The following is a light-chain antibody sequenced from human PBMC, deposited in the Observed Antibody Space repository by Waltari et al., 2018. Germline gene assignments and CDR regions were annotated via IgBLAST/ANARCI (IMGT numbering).Light chain of an antibody. CDR2: STD. V-gene: IGLV3-19*01. CDR1: SPRTYA. CDR3: SSRDPTINAVV. J-gene: IGLJ2*01. Sequence: SSELTQDPAVSVALGQTVTITCQGDSPRTYAADWYQQRPGQAPILVLFSTDDRPSGIPDRFSDSSSRDTASLTITDTQAEDEAAYYCSSRDPTINAVVFGGGTKLTVL.